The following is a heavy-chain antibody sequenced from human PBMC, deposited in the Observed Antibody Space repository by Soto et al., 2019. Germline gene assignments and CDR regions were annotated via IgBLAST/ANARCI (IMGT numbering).Heavy chain of an antibody. Sequence: GGSLRLSCAASGFTFSSYGMHWVRQAPGKGLEWVAVISYDGSNKYYADSVKGRFTISRDNSKNTLYLQMNSLRAEDTAVYYCAKARGSGRRGYYYYGMDVWGQGTTVTVSS. CDR2: ISYDGSNK. CDR3: AKARGSGRRGYYYYGMDV. D-gene: IGHD3-10*01. CDR1: GFTFSSYG. J-gene: IGHJ6*02. V-gene: IGHV3-30*18.